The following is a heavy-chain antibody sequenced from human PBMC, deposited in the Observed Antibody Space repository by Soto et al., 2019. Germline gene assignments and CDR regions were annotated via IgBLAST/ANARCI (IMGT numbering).Heavy chain of an antibody. CDR1: GYTFTGYY. Sequence: QVQLVQSGAEVKKPGASVKVSCKASGYTFTGYYMHWVRQAPGQGLEWMGWINPNSGGTNYAQKFQGWVTMTRDTSISTAYMELSRLRSDDTAVYYCARDRATLVAATPLYAFDIWGQGTMVTVSS. D-gene: IGHD2-15*01. V-gene: IGHV1-2*04. CDR2: INPNSGGT. J-gene: IGHJ3*02. CDR3: ARDRATLVAATPLYAFDI.